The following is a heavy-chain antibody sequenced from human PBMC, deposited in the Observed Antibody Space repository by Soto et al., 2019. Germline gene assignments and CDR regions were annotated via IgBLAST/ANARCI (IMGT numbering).Heavy chain of an antibody. J-gene: IGHJ6*03. CDR3: ARPRYGSTDYYYYYMDV. V-gene: IGHV1-69*02. CDR2: IIPILGIA. Sequence: ASVKVSCKASGGTFSSYTISWVRQAPGQGLEWMGRIIPILGIANYAQKFQGRVTITADKSTSTAYMELSSLRSEDTAVYYCARPRYGSTDYYYYYMDVWGKGTTVTVSS. D-gene: IGHD3-10*01. CDR1: GGTFSSYT.